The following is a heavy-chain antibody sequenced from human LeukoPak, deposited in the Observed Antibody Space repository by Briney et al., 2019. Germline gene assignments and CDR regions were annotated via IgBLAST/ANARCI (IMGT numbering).Heavy chain of an antibody. V-gene: IGHV1-69*13. Sequence: APVKVSCKASGGTFSSYATSWVRQAPGQGLEWMGGIIPIFGTANYAQKFQGRVTITADESTSTAYMELSSLRSEDTAVYYCARVLINGLVPAAIGWFDPWGQGTLVTVSS. CDR3: ARVLINGLVPAAIGWFDP. D-gene: IGHD2-2*01. CDR1: GGTFSSYA. J-gene: IGHJ5*02. CDR2: IIPIFGTA.